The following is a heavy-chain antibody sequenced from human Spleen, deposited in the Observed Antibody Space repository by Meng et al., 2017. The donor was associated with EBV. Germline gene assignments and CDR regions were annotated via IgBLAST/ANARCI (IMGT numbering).Heavy chain of an antibody. CDR2: INYSGST. Sequence: VQLQQWGAGLLKPSETLSLTCDVYGSFSEYYWTWIRQPPGKGLEWIGEINYSGSTKYSPSLTSRLTISVDTSKNQFSLKMTSVTAADTAVYYCARGVLRRMSGTYHLYNWFDHWGQGTLVTVSS. V-gene: IGHV4-34*02. D-gene: IGHD1-26*01. CDR1: GSFSEYY. CDR3: ARGVLRRMSGTYHLYNWFDH. J-gene: IGHJ5*02.